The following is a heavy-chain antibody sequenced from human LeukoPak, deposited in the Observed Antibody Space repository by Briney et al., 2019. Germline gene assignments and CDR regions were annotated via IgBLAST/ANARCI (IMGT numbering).Heavy chain of an antibody. Sequence: PGESLRLSCAASGFTFSSYAMSWVRQAPGKGLACVSAISGSGGSTYYADSVKGRFTISRDDSKNTLYLQMNSLRAEDTAVYYCAKDPRRRYYAENWFDPWGQGTLVTVSS. J-gene: IGHJ5*02. CDR2: ISGSGGST. CDR3: AKDPRRRYYAENWFDP. V-gene: IGHV3-23*01. D-gene: IGHD1-26*01. CDR1: GFTFSSYA.